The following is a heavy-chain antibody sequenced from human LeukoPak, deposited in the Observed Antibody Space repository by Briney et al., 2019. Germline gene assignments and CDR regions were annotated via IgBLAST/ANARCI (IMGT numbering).Heavy chain of an antibody. J-gene: IGHJ4*02. V-gene: IGHV1-3*01. CDR3: ARDSGSGNNDY. CDR2: ISAGNGNT. Sequence: ASVKVSCKASGYTFTSYAIHWVRQAPGQRLEWMGWISAGNGNTKYSQNFQGRVTFISNASATTAFMELSSLRSEDAAVYYCARDSGSGNNDYWGQGTLATVSS. CDR1: GYTFTSYA. D-gene: IGHD1-26*01.